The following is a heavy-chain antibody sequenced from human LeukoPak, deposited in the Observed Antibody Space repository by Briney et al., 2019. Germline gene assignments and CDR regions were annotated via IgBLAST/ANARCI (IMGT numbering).Heavy chain of an antibody. CDR2: INHSGST. J-gene: IGHJ4*02. V-gene: IGHV4-34*01. D-gene: IGHD1-26*01. Sequence: AETLSLTWAVYGGSFTGYYWSWIRQPPGKGLEWIGEINHSGSTNYNPSLKRRVTISVDTSKNQFSLKLSSVTAADTAVYYCARGIVGATKAFDYWGQGTLVTVSS. CDR1: GGSFTGYY. CDR3: ARGIVGATKAFDY.